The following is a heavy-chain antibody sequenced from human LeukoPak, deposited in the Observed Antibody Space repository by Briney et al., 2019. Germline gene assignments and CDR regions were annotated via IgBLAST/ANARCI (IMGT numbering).Heavy chain of an antibody. D-gene: IGHD2-2*01. CDR2: IRYDGTNK. J-gene: IGHJ5*02. CDR3: AKDRYCSSTSCSFGTTWFDT. V-gene: IGHV3-30*02. CDR1: GLIFSDYG. Sequence: PGGSLRLSCAASGLIFSDYGMHWVRQAPGKGLEWVTFIRYDGTNKYYADSVKGRFTISRDNSKNTLYLQMDSLRTEDTAVYYCAKDRYCSSTSCSFGTTWFDTWSQVTLVTVSS.